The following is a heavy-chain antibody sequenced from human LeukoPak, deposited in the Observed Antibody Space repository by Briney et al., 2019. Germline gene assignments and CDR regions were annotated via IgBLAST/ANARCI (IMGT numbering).Heavy chain of an antibody. Sequence: SETLSLTCTVSGGSISSYYWSWIRQPPGKGLEWIAYIFYSGTTKWNPSLKSRVTMSVDTSKNQFSLKLSSVTAADTAVYYCAAYRYGYNWFDPWGQGTLVTVSS. J-gene: IGHJ5*02. CDR1: GGSISSYY. CDR3: AAYRYGYNWFDP. CDR2: IFYSGTT. V-gene: IGHV4-59*01. D-gene: IGHD5-18*01.